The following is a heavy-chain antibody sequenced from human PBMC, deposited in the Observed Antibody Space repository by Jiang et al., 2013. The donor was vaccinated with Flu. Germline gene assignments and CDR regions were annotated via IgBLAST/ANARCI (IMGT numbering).Heavy chain of an antibody. CDR2: INHSGST. Sequence: LLKPSETLSLTCAVYGGSFSGYYWSWIRQPPGKGLEWIGEINHSGSTNYNPSLKSRVTISVDTSKNQFSLKLSSVTAADTAVYYCARVSGYGSGSYFLDYWGQGTLVTVSS. CDR3: ARVSGYGSGSYFLDY. J-gene: IGHJ4*02. V-gene: IGHV4-34*01. D-gene: IGHD3-10*01. CDR1: GGSFSGYY.